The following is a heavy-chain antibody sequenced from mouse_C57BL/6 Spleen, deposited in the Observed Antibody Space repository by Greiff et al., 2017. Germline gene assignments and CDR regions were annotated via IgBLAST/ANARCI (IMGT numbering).Heavy chain of an antibody. D-gene: IGHD2-1*01. J-gene: IGHJ3*01. CDR3: ARPYGNYEFAY. Sequence: VQLQQSGAELMKPGASVKLSCKATGYTFPGYWIEWVKQRPGHGLEWIGEILPGSGSTNYNEKFKGKATFTADTSSNPAYMQLSSLTTEDSAIYYGARPYGNYEFAYWGQGTLVTVSA. V-gene: IGHV1-9*01. CDR1: GYTFPGYW. CDR2: ILPGSGST.